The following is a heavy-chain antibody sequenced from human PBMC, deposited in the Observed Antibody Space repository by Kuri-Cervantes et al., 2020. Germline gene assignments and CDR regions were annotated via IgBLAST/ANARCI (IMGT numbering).Heavy chain of an antibody. J-gene: IGHJ4*02. D-gene: IGHD3-3*01. CDR2: ISSGSSTI. CDR1: GFIFSNYW. CDR3: ARGGGYYTFDY. V-gene: IGHV3-48*01. Sequence: GGSLRLSCAASGFIFSNYWMTWVRQAPGKGLEWVSYISSGSSTIFYADSVKGRFTISRDNAKNSLYLQMSSLRAEDTAVYYCARGGGYYTFDYWGQGTLVTVSS.